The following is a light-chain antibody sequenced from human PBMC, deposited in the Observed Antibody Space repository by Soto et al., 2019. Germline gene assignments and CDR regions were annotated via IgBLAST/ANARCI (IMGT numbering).Light chain of an antibody. V-gene: IGKV1-8*01. CDR3: QQYYSYPGT. CDR1: QGISSY. J-gene: IGKJ3*01. CDR2: AAS. Sequence: AIRMTQSPSSLSASPGDRVTITCRASQGISSYLAWYQQKPGKAPKLLIYAASTLQSGVPSRFSGSGSGTDFTLTSSCLQSEDFATYYCQQYYSYPGTFGPGTKVDIK.